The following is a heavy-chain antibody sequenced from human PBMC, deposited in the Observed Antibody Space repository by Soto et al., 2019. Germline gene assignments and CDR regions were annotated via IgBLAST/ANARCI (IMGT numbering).Heavy chain of an antibody. CDR3: ARHRRFLDYYYGMDV. Sequence: LSLTCTVSGGSISSSSYYWGWIRQPPGKGLEWIGSIYYSGSTYYNPSLKSRVTISVDTSKNQFSLKLSSVTAADTAVYYCARHRRFLDYYYGMDVWGQGTTVTVSS. V-gene: IGHV4-39*01. CDR2: IYYSGST. CDR1: GGSISSSSYY. D-gene: IGHD3-3*01. J-gene: IGHJ6*02.